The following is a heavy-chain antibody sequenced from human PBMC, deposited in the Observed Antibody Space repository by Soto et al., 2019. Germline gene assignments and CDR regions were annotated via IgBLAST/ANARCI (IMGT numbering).Heavy chain of an antibody. D-gene: IGHD6-6*01. Sequence: QVHLVQSGPEVKIPGASVKVSCKASGYPFAPYYIHWVRQAPGKGLEWLGRISPNHGGTVYAENFRGRVTLTRDTSITTVYMELTSLTSDDTAVYYCARIEGSASSTGDWGQGTLVTISS. CDR3: ARIEGSASSTGD. V-gene: IGHV1-2*06. J-gene: IGHJ4*02. CDR2: ISPNHGGT. CDR1: GYPFAPYY.